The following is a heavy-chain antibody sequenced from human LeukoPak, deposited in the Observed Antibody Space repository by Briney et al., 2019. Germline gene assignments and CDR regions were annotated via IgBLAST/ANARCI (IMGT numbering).Heavy chain of an antibody. Sequence: HPSETLSLTCGVSGGSFSDYYWTWIRQSPGKGLEWVGEINHTGYTNYKPSLKRRVTMSVDTSKNQVTLKLTSVTAADTAVYFCARGRKVVCDSVSCPEWFDPWAQGTLVTVSS. D-gene: IGHD2-15*01. CDR3: ARGRKVVCDSVSCPEWFDP. J-gene: IGHJ5*02. V-gene: IGHV4-34*01. CDR1: GGSFSDYY. CDR2: INHTGYT.